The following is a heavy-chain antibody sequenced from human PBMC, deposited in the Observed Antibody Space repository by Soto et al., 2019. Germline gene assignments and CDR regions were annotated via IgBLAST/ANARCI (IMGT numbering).Heavy chain of an antibody. J-gene: IGHJ3*02. CDR1: GFTFSSYG. CDR2: ITYAGSNK. V-gene: IGHV3-30*03. D-gene: IGHD6-19*01. Sequence: LRLSCAASGFTFSSYGMHWVRQAPGKGLEWVALITYAGSNKNYADSVKGRFTISRDNSENTLYLQMNRLRPEDTAVYYCARSEQYQVFAFDIWGQGTMVTVSS. CDR3: ARSEQYQVFAFDI.